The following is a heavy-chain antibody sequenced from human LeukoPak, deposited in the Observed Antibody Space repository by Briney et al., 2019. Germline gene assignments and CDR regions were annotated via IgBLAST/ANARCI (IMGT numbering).Heavy chain of an antibody. CDR2: TNEAGGDK. CDR1: GFTFSDFW. CDR3: AIATTGRGAFGS. V-gene: IGHV3-7*01. D-gene: IGHD1-1*01. Sequence: GGSLRLSCAASGFTFSDFWMSWVRQAPGKGLECVASTNEAGGDKYYVDSVKGRFTISRDNSKNSLSRQMNSLTAEDTAIYYCAIATTGRGAFGSWGQGTLVSVSS. J-gene: IGHJ4*02.